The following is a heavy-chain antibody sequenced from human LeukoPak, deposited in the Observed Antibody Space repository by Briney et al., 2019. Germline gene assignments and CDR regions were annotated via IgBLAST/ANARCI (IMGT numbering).Heavy chain of an antibody. Sequence: KPSETLSLTRTVSGGSISSYYWSWIRQPPGKGLEWIGEINHSGSTNYNPSLKSRVTISVDTSKNQFSLKLSSVTAADTAVYYCASSMRYSGSYTDYWGQGTLVTVSS. CDR1: GGSISSYY. J-gene: IGHJ4*02. D-gene: IGHD1-26*01. CDR2: INHSGST. CDR3: ASSMRYSGSYTDY. V-gene: IGHV4-34*01.